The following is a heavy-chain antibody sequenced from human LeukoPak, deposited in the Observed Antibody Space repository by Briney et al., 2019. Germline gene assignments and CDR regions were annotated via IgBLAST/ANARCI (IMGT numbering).Heavy chain of an antibody. CDR3: ARDWNYYGSGTSSGLDP. CDR1: GFTFSSCG. Sequence: GGSLRLSCAASGFTFSSCGMSWVRQAPGKGLEWVSAISSSGSTKYYADSVKGRFTSSRDNAKNSLYLQMNSLRAEDTAVYYCARDWNYYGSGTSSGLDPWGQGTLVTVSS. D-gene: IGHD3-10*01. CDR2: ISSSGSTK. V-gene: IGHV3-48*04. J-gene: IGHJ5*02.